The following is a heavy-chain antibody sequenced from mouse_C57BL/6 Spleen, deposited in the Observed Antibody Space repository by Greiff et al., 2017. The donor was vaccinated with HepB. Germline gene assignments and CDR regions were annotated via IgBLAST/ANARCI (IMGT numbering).Heavy chain of an antibody. Sequence: EVKLVESGEGLVKPGGSLKLSCAASGFTFSSYAMSWVRQTPEKRLEWVAYISSGGDYIYYADTVKGRFTISRDNARNTLYLQMSSLKSEDTAMYYCTRESSGYDYAMDYWGQGTSVTVSS. V-gene: IGHV5-9-1*02. CDR1: GFTFSSYA. CDR3: TRESSGYDYAMDY. D-gene: IGHD3-2*02. J-gene: IGHJ4*01. CDR2: ISSGGDYI.